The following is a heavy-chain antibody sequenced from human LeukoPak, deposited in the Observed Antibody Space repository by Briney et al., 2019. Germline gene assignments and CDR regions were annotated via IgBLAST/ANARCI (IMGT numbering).Heavy chain of an antibody. CDR2: ISGSGGST. CDR3: AKDCTNGVCYALDI. CDR1: GFTFSNYG. J-gene: IGHJ3*02. D-gene: IGHD2-8*01. Sequence: QPGGSLRLSCAASGFTFSNYGMSWVRPAPGKGLEWVSAISGSGGSTYYADSVKGRFPISRDNSKNTLYLQMNSLRAEDTAVYYCAKDCTNGVCYALDIWGQGTKVTVSS. V-gene: IGHV3-23*01.